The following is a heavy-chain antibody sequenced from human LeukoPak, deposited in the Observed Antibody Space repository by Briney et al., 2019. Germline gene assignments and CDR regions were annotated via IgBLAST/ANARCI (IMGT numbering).Heavy chain of an antibody. D-gene: IGHD2-2*01. V-gene: IGHV1-69*13. CDR1: RGTFITYA. CDR2: IISSIGTA. J-gene: IGHJ3*02. CDR3: ARRIVVVPAASAFDI. Sequence: SVRVSFKASRGTFITYAISWVRQAPGQGREWMGGIISSIGTANCEQKFQGRVTMNADESTSTANMELSSLRSEDTAVYYCARRIVVVPAASAFDIWGQGTMVTVSS.